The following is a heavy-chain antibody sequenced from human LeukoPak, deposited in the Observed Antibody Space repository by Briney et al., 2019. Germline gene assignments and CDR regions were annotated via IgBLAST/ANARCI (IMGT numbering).Heavy chain of an antibody. Sequence: ASVKVSCKASGGTFSSYAISWVRQAPRQGLEWMGGIIPIFGTANYAQKFQGRVTITADESTSTAYMELSSLRSEDTAVYYCARTIYYGSGSYYSYHDYWGQGTLVTVSS. CDR3: ARTIYYGSGSYYSYHDY. CDR2: IIPIFGTA. CDR1: GGTFSSYA. V-gene: IGHV1-69*13. D-gene: IGHD3-10*01. J-gene: IGHJ4*02.